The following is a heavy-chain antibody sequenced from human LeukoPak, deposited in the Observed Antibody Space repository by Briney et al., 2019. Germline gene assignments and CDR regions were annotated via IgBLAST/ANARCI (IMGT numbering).Heavy chain of an antibody. D-gene: IGHD6-19*01. Sequence: PGGSLRLSCAASGFTFDDYATHWVRQAPGKGLEWVSGISWNSGSIGYADSVEGRFTISRDNAKNSLYLQMNSLRAEDTALYYCAKEAAVAGPFDYWGQGTLVTVSS. CDR2: ISWNSGSI. J-gene: IGHJ4*02. V-gene: IGHV3-9*01. CDR1: GFTFDDYA. CDR3: AKEAAVAGPFDY.